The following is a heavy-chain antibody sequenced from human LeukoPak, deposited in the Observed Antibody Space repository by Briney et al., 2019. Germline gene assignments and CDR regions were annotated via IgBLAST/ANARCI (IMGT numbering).Heavy chain of an antibody. Sequence: PGGSLRLSCAASGFTFSIYWMSWVRQAPGKGLEWVANIKKDASEKYYVDSVKGRFTISGDNTKNSLYLQMNSLRAEDTAVYYCARGTVWGQGTMVTVSS. J-gene: IGHJ4*02. CDR3: ARGTV. D-gene: IGHD2-8*02. CDR1: GFTFSIYW. CDR2: IKKDASEK. V-gene: IGHV3-7*01.